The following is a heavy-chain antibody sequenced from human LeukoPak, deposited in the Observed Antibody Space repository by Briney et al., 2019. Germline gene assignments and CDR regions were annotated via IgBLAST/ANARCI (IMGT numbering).Heavy chain of an antibody. Sequence: ASVKVSCKASGYTFTSYDINWVRQATGQGLEWMGWMNPNSGNTGYAQKFQGRVTMTRNTSISTAYMELSSLRSEDTAVYYCARGRPLYGGNSIPLGYWGQGTLVTVSS. D-gene: IGHD4-23*01. V-gene: IGHV1-8*01. CDR2: MNPNSGNT. CDR3: ARGRPLYGGNSIPLGY. CDR1: GYTFTSYD. J-gene: IGHJ4*02.